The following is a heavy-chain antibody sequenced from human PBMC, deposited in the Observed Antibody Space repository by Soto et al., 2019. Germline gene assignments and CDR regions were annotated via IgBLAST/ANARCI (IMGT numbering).Heavy chain of an antibody. D-gene: IGHD3-22*01. CDR3: SSAGSRRGYYYSSGYGY. V-gene: IGHV4-31*03. Sequence: SETLSLTCTVSGGSISSGGYYWSWIRQHPGKGLEWIGYIYYSGSTYYNPSLKSRVTISVDTSKNQFSLKLSSVTAADTAVYYCSSAGSRRGYYYSSGYGYWGQGTLVTVSS. CDR1: GGSISSGGYY. CDR2: IYYSGST. J-gene: IGHJ4*02.